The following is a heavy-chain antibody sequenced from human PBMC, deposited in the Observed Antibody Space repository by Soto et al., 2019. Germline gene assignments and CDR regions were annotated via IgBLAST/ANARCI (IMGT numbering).Heavy chain of an antibody. CDR2: IYYSGST. D-gene: IGHD4-17*01. V-gene: IGHV4-59*01. CDR3: AREIPPSWDDYGDSDAFDI. Sequence: PSETLSLTCTVSGGSISSYYWSWIRQPPGKGLEWIGYIYYSGSTNYNPSLKSRVTISVDTSKNQFSLKLSSVTAADTAVYYCAREIPPSWDDYGDSDAFDIWGQGTMVTVSS. J-gene: IGHJ3*02. CDR1: GGSISSYY.